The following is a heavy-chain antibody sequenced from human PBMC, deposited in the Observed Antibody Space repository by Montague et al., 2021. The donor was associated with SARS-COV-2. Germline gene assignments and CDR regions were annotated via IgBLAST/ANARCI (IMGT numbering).Heavy chain of an antibody. CDR3: ARMYVPAHGTSAASYSDY. CDR1: GGSISSDDSY. J-gene: IGHJ4*02. D-gene: IGHD2-21*01. V-gene: IGHV4-31*02. Sequence: TLSLTWIVSGGSISSDDSYWTWIRQHPGKGLEWIGYISYSGRTSYNVSLKSRLTISADTSDNQFSLKLTSMTAADTAVYYCARMYVPAHGTSAASYSDYWGRGTLVTVSS. CDR2: ISYSGRT.